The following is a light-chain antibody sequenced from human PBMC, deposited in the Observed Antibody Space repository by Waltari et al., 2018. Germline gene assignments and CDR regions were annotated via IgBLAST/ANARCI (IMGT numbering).Light chain of an antibody. CDR2: QDS. V-gene: IGLV3-1*01. J-gene: IGLJ2*01. CDR3: QAWDSSTVV. Sequence: SYELTQPPSVSVSPGQTASITCSGDKLGDKYACWYQQKPGQSPLLVMYQDSKRPSGIPELFSGSNSGNTATLTISGTQAMDEADYYCQAWDSSTVVFGGGTKLTVL. CDR1: KLGDKY.